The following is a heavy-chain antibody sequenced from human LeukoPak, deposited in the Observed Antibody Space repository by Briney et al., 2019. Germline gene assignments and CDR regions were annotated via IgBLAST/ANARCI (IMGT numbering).Heavy chain of an antibody. J-gene: IGHJ3*02. Sequence: SETLPLTCTVSGGSISSYYWSWIRQPPGKGLEWIGYIHYSGSTNYNPSLKSRVTISVDTSKNQFSLKLSSVTAADTAVYYCARDPPLVPTTDDAFDIWGQGTMVTVSS. CDR3: ARDPPLVPTTDDAFDI. CDR1: GGSISSYY. CDR2: IHYSGST. D-gene: IGHD4-17*01. V-gene: IGHV4-59*01.